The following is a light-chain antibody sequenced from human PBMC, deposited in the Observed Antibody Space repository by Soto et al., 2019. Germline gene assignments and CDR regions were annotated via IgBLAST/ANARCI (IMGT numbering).Light chain of an antibody. CDR2: GSS. V-gene: IGKV3-15*01. Sequence: EIVMTQSPATLSVSPGERATLSCRASQSVSSNLAWYEQKPGQAPRLLIYGSSTRATGIPARFSGSGSVTEFNLTISSPPSEYFSVYDCQHYTNLPLYTFGQAPKLEIK. CDR1: QSVSSN. CDR3: QHYTNLPLYT. J-gene: IGKJ2*01.